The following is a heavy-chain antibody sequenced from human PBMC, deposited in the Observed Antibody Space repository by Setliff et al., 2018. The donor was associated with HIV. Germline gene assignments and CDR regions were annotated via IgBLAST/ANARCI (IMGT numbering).Heavy chain of an antibody. D-gene: IGHD2-8*01. CDR3: ASHPSVYGPPFDY. Sequence: GGSLRLSCAASGFTFSTCGMNWVRQAPGKGLEWVSYISSSGNIIYYADSVKGRFTISRDNAKNSLYLQMNSLRAEDTAVYYCASHPSVYGPPFDYWGQGTLVTVSS. V-gene: IGHV3-48*04. CDR2: ISSSGNII. J-gene: IGHJ4*02. CDR1: GFTFSTCG.